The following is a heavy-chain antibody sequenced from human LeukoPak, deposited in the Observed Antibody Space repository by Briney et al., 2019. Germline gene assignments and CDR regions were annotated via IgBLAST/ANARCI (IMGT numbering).Heavy chain of an antibody. D-gene: IGHD6-19*01. J-gene: IGHJ4*02. Sequence: GASVKVSCKASGYTFTSYAMNWVRQAPGQGLEWMGWISAYNGNTNYAQKLQGRVTMTTDTSTSTAYMELRSLRSDDTAVYYCARDYGSGWYPGVDYWGQGTLVTVSS. CDR2: ISAYNGNT. CDR1: GYTFTSYA. CDR3: ARDYGSGWYPGVDY. V-gene: IGHV1-18*01.